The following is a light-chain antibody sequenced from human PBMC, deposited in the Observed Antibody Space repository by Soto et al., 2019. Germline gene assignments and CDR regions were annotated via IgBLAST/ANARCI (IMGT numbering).Light chain of an antibody. CDR1: QSVSSSY. J-gene: IGKJ4*01. CDR3: QQYGSSPLT. V-gene: IGKV3-20*01. Sequence: EIVLTQSPGTLSLSPGERATLSCRASQSVSSSYLAWYQQKPGQAPRLLIYGASSRATGIPDRFSGSGSGTDFTLPISRLEPEDFAVYYCQQYGSSPLTFGGGTKVELK. CDR2: GAS.